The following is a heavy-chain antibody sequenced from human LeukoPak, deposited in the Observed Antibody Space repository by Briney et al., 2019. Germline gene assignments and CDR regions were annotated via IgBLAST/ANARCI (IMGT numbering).Heavy chain of an antibody. CDR2: ISSSSSTI. CDR3: ARRHDY. CDR1: GFTFSSYS. J-gene: IGHJ4*02. V-gene: IGHV3-48*01. Sequence: GGSLRLSCAASGFTFSSYSMNWVRQAPGKGLEWVSYISSSSSTIYYADSVKGRFTISRDNAKNSLYLQTNSLRAEDTAVYYCARRHDYWGQGTLVTVSS.